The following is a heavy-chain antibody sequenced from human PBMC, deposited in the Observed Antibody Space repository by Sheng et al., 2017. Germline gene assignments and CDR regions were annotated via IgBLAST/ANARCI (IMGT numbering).Heavy chain of an antibody. Sequence: QVQLVESGGGVVQPGRSLRLSCSASGFTFSNYGIHWVRQAPGKGLEWVAAISFDGSNKFYADSVRGRFTISRDNSKNTVYLLMNNLRAEDTGLFYCADDSMDVWGQGDHGHRLL. J-gene: IGHJ6*02. V-gene: IGHV3-30*18. CDR1: GFTFSNYG. CDR2: ISFDGSNK. CDR3: ADDSMDV.